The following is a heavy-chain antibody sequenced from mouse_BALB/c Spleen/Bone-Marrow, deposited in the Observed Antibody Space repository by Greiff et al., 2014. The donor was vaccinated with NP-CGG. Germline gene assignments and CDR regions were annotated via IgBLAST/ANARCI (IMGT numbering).Heavy chain of an antibody. V-gene: IGHV5-9*03. CDR2: ISSGGGNT. D-gene: IGHD2-4*01. CDR1: GFTFSSYT. Sequence: DVQLVESGGGLVKPGGSLKLSCAASGFTFSSYTMSWVRQTPEKRLEWVATISSGGGNTYYPDSVKGRFTISRDNAKNNLYLQMSSLRSEDTALYYCARYMITTSYFDYWGQGTTLTVSS. CDR3: ARYMITTSYFDY. J-gene: IGHJ2*01.